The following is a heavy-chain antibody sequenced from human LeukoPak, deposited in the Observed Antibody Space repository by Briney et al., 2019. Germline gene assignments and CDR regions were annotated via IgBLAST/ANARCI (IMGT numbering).Heavy chain of an antibody. CDR1: GFTFSSYS. J-gene: IGHJ4*02. V-gene: IGHV3-48*02. CDR2: ISSSSTI. Sequence: GGSLRLSSAASGFTFSSYSMNWVRQAPGKGLEWVSYISSSSTIYYADSVKGRFTISRDNAKNSLYLQMNSLRDEDTAVYYCAREPRSSRDGYNLPFDYWGQGTLVTVSS. CDR3: AREPRSSRDGYNLPFDY. D-gene: IGHD5-24*01.